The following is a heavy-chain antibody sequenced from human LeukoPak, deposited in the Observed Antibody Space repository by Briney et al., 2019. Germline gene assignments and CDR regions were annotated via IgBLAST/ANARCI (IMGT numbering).Heavy chain of an antibody. CDR1: GYTFTSYD. Sequence: ASVKVSCKASGYTFTSYDINWVRQATGQGLEWMGWINPNSGGTNYAQKFQGRVTMTRDTSISTAYMELSRLRSDDTAVYYCARGVFDWFDPWGQGTLVTVSS. V-gene: IGHV1-2*02. CDR2: INPNSGGT. CDR3: ARGVFDWFDP. J-gene: IGHJ5*02.